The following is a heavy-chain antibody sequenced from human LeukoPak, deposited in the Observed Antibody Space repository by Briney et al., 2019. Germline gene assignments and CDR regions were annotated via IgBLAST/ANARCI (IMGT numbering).Heavy chain of an antibody. V-gene: IGHV3-7*03. J-gene: IGHJ6*04. CDR3: ARDVNYYGMDV. CDR2: IKQDGSEK. Sequence: SLGVLRLSCAASGFTFSSYWMSWVRQAPGKGLEWVANIKQDGSEKYYVDSVKGRFTISRDNAKNSLYLQMNSLSAEDTAVYYCARDVNYYGMDVWGKGTTVTVSS. CDR1: GFTFSSYW.